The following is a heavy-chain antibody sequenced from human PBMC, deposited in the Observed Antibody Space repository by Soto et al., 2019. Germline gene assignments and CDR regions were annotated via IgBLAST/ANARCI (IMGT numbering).Heavy chain of an antibody. CDR3: ARGRGYCSSTSCYTGGVRYYYYGMDV. D-gene: IGHD2-2*02. V-gene: IGHV1-69*13. CDR2: VIPIFGTA. Sequence: SVKVSCKASGGTFSGYAISWVRQAPGQGLEWMGGVIPIFGTANYAQKFQGRVTITADESTSTAYMELSSLRSEDTAVYYCARGRGYCSSTSCYTGGVRYYYYGMDVWGQGTTVTVSS. J-gene: IGHJ6*02. CDR1: GGTFSGYA.